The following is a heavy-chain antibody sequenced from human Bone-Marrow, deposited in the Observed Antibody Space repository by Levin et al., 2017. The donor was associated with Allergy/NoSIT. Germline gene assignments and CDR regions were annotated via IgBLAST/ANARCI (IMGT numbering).Heavy chain of an antibody. J-gene: IGHJ3*02. CDR1: GFTFSDYF. V-gene: IGHV3-11*01. D-gene: IGHD3-3*01. CDR3: ARIFGSEETFDI. Sequence: GGSLRLSCAASGFTFSDYFMSWIRQAPGKGLEWVSYISSSVTTVYYSDSVKGRFTISRDNARNSLYLQLNSLRADDTAMYYCARIFGSEETFDIWGQGTMVTVSS. CDR2: ISSSVTTV.